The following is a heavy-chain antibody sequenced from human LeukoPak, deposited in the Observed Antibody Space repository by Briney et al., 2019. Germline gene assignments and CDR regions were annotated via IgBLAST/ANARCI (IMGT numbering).Heavy chain of an antibody. J-gene: IGHJ4*02. Sequence: GGSLRLSCAASGFTVSSNYMSWVRQAPGKGLEWVSVIYSGGSTYYADPVKGRFTISRDNSKNTLYLQMNSLRAEDTAVYYCARSAMVRGVIGFSEFWGQGTLVTVSS. CDR3: ARSAMVRGVIGFSEF. CDR1: GFTVSSNY. D-gene: IGHD3-10*01. V-gene: IGHV3-66*01. CDR2: IYSGGST.